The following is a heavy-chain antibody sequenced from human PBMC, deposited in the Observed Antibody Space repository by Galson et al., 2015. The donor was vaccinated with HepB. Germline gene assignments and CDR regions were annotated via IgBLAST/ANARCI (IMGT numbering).Heavy chain of an antibody. CDR1: GFTFSSYS. CDR3: ARDGAYCGGDCPTTYWYFEL. J-gene: IGHJ2*01. D-gene: IGHD2-21*02. Sequence: SLRLSCAASGFTFSSYSMNWVRQAPGKGLEWVSSISSGSSYIYYADSVKGRFTISRDNAKNSLYLQMNSLRAEDTAVYYCARDGAYCGGDCPTTYWYFELWGRGTLVTVSS. V-gene: IGHV3-21*01. CDR2: ISSGSSYI.